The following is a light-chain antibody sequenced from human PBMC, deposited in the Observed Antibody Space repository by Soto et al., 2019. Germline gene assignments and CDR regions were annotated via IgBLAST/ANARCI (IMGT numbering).Light chain of an antibody. CDR2: WAT. J-gene: IGKJ1*01. Sequence: DIVMTQSPDFLAVSLGERATINCKSSQSVLSRSTNQNHLAWYQQKPRQPPKLLIYWATTRESGVPDRFSGSGSGTDFTLTISSLQPEDFATYYCQQTYTSRPWTFGRGTKVEIK. CDR1: QSVLSRSTNQNH. V-gene: IGKV4-1*01. CDR3: QQTYTSRPWT.